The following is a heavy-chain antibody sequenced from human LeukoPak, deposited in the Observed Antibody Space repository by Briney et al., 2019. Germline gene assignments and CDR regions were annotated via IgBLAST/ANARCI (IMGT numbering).Heavy chain of an antibody. J-gene: IGHJ4*02. D-gene: IGHD6-19*01. Sequence: GGSLRLSCAASGFTFSSYWMHWVRQAPGMGLVWVSRISGDGSTTSYADSVKGRFTISRDNAKNTLYLQMNSLRDEDTAVYYCASPLDYSSPRYWGQGTLVTVSS. CDR2: ISGDGSTT. CDR3: ASPLDYSSPRY. CDR1: GFTFSSYW. V-gene: IGHV3-74*01.